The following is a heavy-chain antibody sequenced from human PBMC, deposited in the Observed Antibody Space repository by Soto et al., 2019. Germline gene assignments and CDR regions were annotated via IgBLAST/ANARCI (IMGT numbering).Heavy chain of an antibody. V-gene: IGHV1-3*01. Sequence: QVQLVQSGAEVKKPGASVKVSCKASGYTFTSYAMHWVRQAPGQRLEWMGWINAGHGNTKYSQKFQGRVTITRDTSASTAYMELSSLRSEDTAVYYCARDMGVGAASDYWGQGTLVTVSS. CDR3: ARDMGVGAASDY. CDR2: INAGHGNT. D-gene: IGHD1-26*01. CDR1: GYTFTSYA. J-gene: IGHJ4*02.